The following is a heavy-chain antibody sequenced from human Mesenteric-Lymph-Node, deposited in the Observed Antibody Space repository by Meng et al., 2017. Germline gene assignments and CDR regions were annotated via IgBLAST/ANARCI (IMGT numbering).Heavy chain of an antibody. CDR1: GFTFSSYA. J-gene: IGHJ4*02. CDR3: AKIMYLSSGRDY. CDR2: ISYDGSNK. Sequence: GESLKISCAASGFTFSSYAMHWVRQAPGKGLEWVAVISYDGSNKYYADSVKGRFTISRDNSKNTLYLQMNSLRAEDTAVYYCAKIMYLSSGRDYWGQGTLVTVFS. V-gene: IGHV3-30*04. D-gene: IGHD2-8*01.